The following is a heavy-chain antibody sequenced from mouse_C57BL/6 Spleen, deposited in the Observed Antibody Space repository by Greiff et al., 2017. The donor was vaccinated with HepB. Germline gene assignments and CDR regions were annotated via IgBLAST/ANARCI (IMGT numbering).Heavy chain of an antibody. CDR3: AREGTTVAPWYFDV. Sequence: VKLQQPGAELVKPGASVKMSCKASGYTFTSYWITWVKQRPGQGLEWIGDIYPGSGSTNYNEKFKSKATLTVDTSSSTAYMQLSSLTSEDSAVYYCAREGTTVAPWYFDVWGTGTTVTVSS. D-gene: IGHD1-1*01. CDR1: GYTFTSYW. J-gene: IGHJ1*03. CDR2: IYPGSGST. V-gene: IGHV1-55*01.